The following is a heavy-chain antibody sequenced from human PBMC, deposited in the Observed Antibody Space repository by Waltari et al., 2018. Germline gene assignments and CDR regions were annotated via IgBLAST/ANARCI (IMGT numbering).Heavy chain of an antibody. CDR2: INFRGAT. CDR1: DGSISAYF. V-gene: IGHV4-34*02. CDR3: ARSLRGGDHAGDAFDI. D-gene: IGHD4-17*01. J-gene: IGHJ3*02. Sequence: QVQLQQWGAGLLKPSETLSLTCAVYDGSISAYFWSWIRQPPGKGLEWFGEINFRGATNYNPSLKSRVTILVDTSKNQFSLELNSLTAADTAVYYCARSLRGGDHAGDAFDIWGQGTMVTVSS.